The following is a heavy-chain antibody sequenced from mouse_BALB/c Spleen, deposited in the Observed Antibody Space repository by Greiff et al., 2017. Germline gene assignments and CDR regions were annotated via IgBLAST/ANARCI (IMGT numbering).Heavy chain of an antibody. CDR2: ISSGGSYT. CDR1: GFTFSSYG. Sequence: EVKLMESGGDLVKPGGSLKLSCAASGFTFSSYGMSWVRQTPDKRLEWVATISSGGSYTYYPDSVKGRFTISRDNAKNTLYLQMSSLKSEDTAMYYCAREITGAYWGQGTLVTVSA. D-gene: IGHD2-4*01. CDR3: AREITGAY. J-gene: IGHJ3*01. V-gene: IGHV5-6*01.